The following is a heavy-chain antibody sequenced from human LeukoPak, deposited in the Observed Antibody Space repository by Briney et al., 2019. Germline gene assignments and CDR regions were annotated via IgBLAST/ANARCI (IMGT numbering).Heavy chain of an antibody. J-gene: IGHJ5*02. D-gene: IGHD2-2*01. CDR1: GYTFTGYY. Sequence: ASVKVSCKASGYTFTGYYMHWVRQAPGQGLEWMGWINPNSGGTNYAQKFQGRVTMTRDTSISTAYMELSRLRSDDTAVYYCARDMGRSTSCQGWFDPWGQGTLVTVSS. V-gene: IGHV1-2*02. CDR3: ARDMGRSTSCQGWFDP. CDR2: INPNSGGT.